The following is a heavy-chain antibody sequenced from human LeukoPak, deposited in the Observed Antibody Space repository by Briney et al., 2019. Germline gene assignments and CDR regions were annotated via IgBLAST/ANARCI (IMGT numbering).Heavy chain of an antibody. V-gene: IGHV4-31*03. CDR3: ASSTTVTYYFDY. CDR1: GGSISSGGYY. J-gene: IGHJ4*02. CDR2: IYYSGST. D-gene: IGHD4-17*01. Sequence: SETLSLTCTVSGGSISSGGYYWSWIRQHPGKGLEWIGYIYYSGSTYYNPSLKSRVTISVDTSKNQFSLKLSSVTAADTAVYYCASSTTVTYYFDYWGQGTPVTVSS.